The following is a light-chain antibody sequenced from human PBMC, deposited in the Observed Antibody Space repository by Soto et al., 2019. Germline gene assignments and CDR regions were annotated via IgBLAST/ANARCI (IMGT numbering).Light chain of an antibody. V-gene: IGKV3-11*01. CDR2: DAS. J-gene: IGKJ4*01. CDR3: QQRSNWPPRHT. Sequence: EIVLTQSPATLSLSPGERATLSCGASQSVSSYLAWYQQKPGQAPRLLIYDASNRATGIPARFSGSGSGTDFTLTISSLEPEDFAVYYCQQRSNWPPRHTFGGGTKVEIK. CDR1: QSVSSY.